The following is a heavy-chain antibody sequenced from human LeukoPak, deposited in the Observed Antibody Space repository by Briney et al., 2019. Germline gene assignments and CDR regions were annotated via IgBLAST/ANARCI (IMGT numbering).Heavy chain of an antibody. CDR2: INRDGGST. CDR1: EFSLSTYA. CDR3: AKGGYDPFDY. Sequence: GGSLSLSCAASEFSLSTYAMTWVRQAPGKGLDWVSAINRDGGSTYYPDSVKGRFTMSRDTSKNTLSLQMSSLRVGDTAIYYCAKGGYDPFDYWGQGTLVTVSS. J-gene: IGHJ4*02. D-gene: IGHD5-12*01. V-gene: IGHV3-23*01.